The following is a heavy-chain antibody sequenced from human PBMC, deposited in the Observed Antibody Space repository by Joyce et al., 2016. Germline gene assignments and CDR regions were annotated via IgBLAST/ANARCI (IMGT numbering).Heavy chain of an antibody. V-gene: IGHV1-3*01. CDR3: ASYLYTGYDWQYYFDY. CDR2: IHAGDGIT. J-gene: IGHJ4*02. CDR1: GYTFTSYA. Sequence: QVQLLQSGAEVKKPGASVRVSCKASGYTFTSYAIHWVRQAPGQRLEWMGWIHAGDGITKYSQRFRGRVTITRDTSASTAYMELSSLRSEDTAVYFCASYLYTGYDWQYYFDYWGQGTLVTVSS. D-gene: IGHD5-12*01.